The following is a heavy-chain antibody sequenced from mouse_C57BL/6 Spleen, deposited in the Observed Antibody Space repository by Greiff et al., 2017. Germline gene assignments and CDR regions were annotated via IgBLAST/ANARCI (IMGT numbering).Heavy chain of an antibody. CDR3: APSYGSPGGFAY. J-gene: IGHJ3*01. D-gene: IGHD1-1*01. V-gene: IGHV1-26*01. CDR1: GYTFTDYY. CDR2: INPNNGGT. Sequence: EVQLQQSGPELVKPGASVKISCKASGYTFTDYYMNWVKQSHGKSLEWIGDINPNNGGTSYNQKFKGKATLTVDKSSSTAYMELRSLTSEDSAVYYCAPSYGSPGGFAYWGQGTLVTVSA.